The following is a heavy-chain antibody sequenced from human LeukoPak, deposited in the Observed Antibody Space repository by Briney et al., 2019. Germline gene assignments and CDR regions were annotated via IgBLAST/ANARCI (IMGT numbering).Heavy chain of an antibody. Sequence: GGSLRLSCAASGFTFSSYAMSWVRQAPGKGLEWVSAISGSGGSTYYADSVKGRFTISRDNSKNTLYLQMNSLRAEDTAVYYCAKVITMVRGVINPFDYWGQGTLVTVSS. CDR1: GFTFSSYA. J-gene: IGHJ4*02. V-gene: IGHV3-23*01. D-gene: IGHD3-10*01. CDR3: AKVITMVRGVINPFDY. CDR2: ISGSGGST.